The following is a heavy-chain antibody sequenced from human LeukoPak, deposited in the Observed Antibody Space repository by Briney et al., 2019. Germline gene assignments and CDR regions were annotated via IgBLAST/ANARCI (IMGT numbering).Heavy chain of an antibody. CDR2: IYPGDSDT. CDR1: GYSFTSYW. J-gene: IGHJ4*02. V-gene: IGHV5-51*01. Sequence: GESLKISCKGSGYSFTSYWIGWVRQMPGKDLEWMGIIYPGDSDTRYSPSFQGQVTISADKSISTAYLQWSGLKASDTAMYYCARLSRYSYGFKDYWGQGTLVTVSS. D-gene: IGHD5-18*01. CDR3: ARLSRYSYGFKDY.